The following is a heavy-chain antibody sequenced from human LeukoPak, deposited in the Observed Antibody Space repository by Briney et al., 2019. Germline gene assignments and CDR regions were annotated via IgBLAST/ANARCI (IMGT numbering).Heavy chain of an antibody. J-gene: IGHJ4*02. V-gene: IGHV4-39*07. Sequence: PSETLSLTCTVSGGSISSSSYYWGWIRQPPGKGLEWIGSIYYSGSTYYNPSLKSRVTISVDTSKNQFSLKLSSVTAADTAVYYCARFSNAHGVKFDYWGQGTLVTVSS. CDR1: GGSISSSSYY. D-gene: IGHD2-8*01. CDR3: ARFSNAHGVKFDY. CDR2: IYYSGST.